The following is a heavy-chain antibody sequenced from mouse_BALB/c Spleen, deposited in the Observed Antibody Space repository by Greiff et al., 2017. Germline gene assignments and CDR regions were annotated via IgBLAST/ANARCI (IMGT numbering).Heavy chain of an antibody. Sequence: QVTLKESGPGLVAPSQSLSITCTVSGFSLTSYGVHWVRQPPGKGLEWLGVIWAGGSTNYNSALMSRLSISKDNSKSQVFLKMNSLQTDDTAMYYCAREQVRRGGYYFDYWGQGTTLTVSS. V-gene: IGHV2-9*02. D-gene: IGHD2-14*01. CDR1: GFSLTSYG. CDR3: AREQVRRGGYYFDY. CDR2: IWAGGST. J-gene: IGHJ2*01.